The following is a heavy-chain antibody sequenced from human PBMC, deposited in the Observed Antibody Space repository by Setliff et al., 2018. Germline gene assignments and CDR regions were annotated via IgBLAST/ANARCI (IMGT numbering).Heavy chain of an antibody. D-gene: IGHD3-9*01. CDR1: GGSISSYY. V-gene: IGHV4-4*08. J-gene: IGHJ5*02. CDR2: IYTSGST. CDR3: ARHPTGFPNWFDV. Sequence: NPSETLSLTCTVSGGSISSYYWSWIRQPPGKGLEWIGYIYTSGSTNYNPSLKSRVTISVDTSKNQFSLKLSSVTAADTAVFYCARHPTGFPNWFDVWGQGTLVTVSS.